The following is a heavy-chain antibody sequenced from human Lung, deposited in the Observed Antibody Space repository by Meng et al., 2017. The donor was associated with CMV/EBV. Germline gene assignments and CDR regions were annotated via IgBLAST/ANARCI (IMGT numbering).Heavy chain of an antibody. D-gene: IGHD2-2*01. CDR2: INVYNGRR. J-gene: IGHJ6*04. V-gene: IGHV1-18*01. CDR1: GYTFTRYG. CDR3: ARERGYCSMIDCYKDGMDV. Sequence: ASVXVSXKASGYTFTRYGISWVRQAPGQGLEWMGWINVYNGRRDYAQRFKDRVTMTTDTSTSTAHMDLKSLRSDDTATYYCARERGYCSMIDCYKDGMDVWXEQTXVTVSS.